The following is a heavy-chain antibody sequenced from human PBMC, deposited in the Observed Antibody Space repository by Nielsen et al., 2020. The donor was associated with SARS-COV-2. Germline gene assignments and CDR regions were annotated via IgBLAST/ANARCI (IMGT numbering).Heavy chain of an antibody. D-gene: IGHD4-17*01. J-gene: IGHJ4*02. CDR2: ISGSGGST. V-gene: IGHV3-23*01. CDR1: GFTFSSYG. Sequence: GGSLRLSCAASGFTFSSYGMHRVRQAPGKGLEWVSAISGSGGSTYYADSVKGRFTISRDNSKNTLYLQMNSLRAEDTAVYYCAKDGTRGDYSYFDYWGQGTLVTVSS. CDR3: AKDGTRGDYSYFDY.